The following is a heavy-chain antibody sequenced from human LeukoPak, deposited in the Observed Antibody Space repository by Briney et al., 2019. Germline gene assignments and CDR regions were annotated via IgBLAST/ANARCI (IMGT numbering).Heavy chain of an antibody. V-gene: IGHV4-59*01. CDR3: ASPDFYCSSTSCYHY. CDR1: GVSFSGYY. D-gene: IGHD2-2*01. J-gene: IGHJ4*02. Sequence: PSETLSLTCAVYGVSFSGYYWSWIRQPPGKGLEWIGYIYYSGSTNYNPSLKSRVTISVDTSKNQFSLKLSSVTAADTAVYYCASPDFYCSSTSCYHYWGQGTLVTVSS. CDR2: IYYSGST.